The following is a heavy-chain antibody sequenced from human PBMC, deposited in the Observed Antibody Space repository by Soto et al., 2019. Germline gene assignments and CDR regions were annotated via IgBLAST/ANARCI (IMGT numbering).Heavy chain of an antibody. V-gene: IGHV3-11*01. CDR2: ISSSGSTI. CDR3: ARDATIRADPNDAFDI. D-gene: IGHD5-12*01. CDR1: GFTFSDYY. J-gene: IGHJ3*02. Sequence: GGSLRLSCAASGFTFSDYYMSWIRQAPGKGLEWVSYISSSGSTIYYADSVKGRFTISRDNAKNSLYLQMNSLRAEDTAVYYCARDATIRADPNDAFDIWGQGTMVTVSS.